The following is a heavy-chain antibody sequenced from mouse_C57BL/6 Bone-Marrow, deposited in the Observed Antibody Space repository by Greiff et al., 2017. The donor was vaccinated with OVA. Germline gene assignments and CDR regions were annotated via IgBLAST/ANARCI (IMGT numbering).Heavy chain of an antibody. J-gene: IGHJ3*01. CDR1: GYTFTSYW. V-gene: IGHV1-64*01. D-gene: IGHD1-1*01. CDR3: ASLYYGSSGAY. Sequence: VQLQQPGAELVKPGASVKLSCKASGYTFTSYWMHWVKQRPGQGLEWIGMIHPNSGSTNYNEKFKSKATLTVDKSSSTAYMQLSSLTSDDSAVYYCASLYYGSSGAYWGQGTLVTVSA. CDR2: IHPNSGST.